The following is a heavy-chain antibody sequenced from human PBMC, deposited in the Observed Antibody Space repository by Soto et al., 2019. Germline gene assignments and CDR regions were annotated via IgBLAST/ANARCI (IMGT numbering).Heavy chain of an antibody. Sequence: GGSLRLSCAASGFTFSSYAMSWVRQAPGKGLERVSTISGSGGNAYYADSVKGRFSISRDNSKNTLRLQMNSLRADDTAVYYCAKDGASGSYPPYYYFGMDVWGQGTTVTVSS. D-gene: IGHD1-26*01. V-gene: IGHV3-23*01. CDR2: ISGSGGNA. CDR3: AKDGASGSYPPYYYFGMDV. CDR1: GFTFSSYA. J-gene: IGHJ6*02.